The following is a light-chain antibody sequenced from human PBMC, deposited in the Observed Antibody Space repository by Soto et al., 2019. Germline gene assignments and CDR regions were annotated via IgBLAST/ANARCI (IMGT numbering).Light chain of an antibody. CDR2: GAS. V-gene: IGKV3-15*01. CDR1: QTVRSD. CDR3: QQYNNWPLT. J-gene: IGKJ4*01. Sequence: EIVMTQSPATLSVSPGERATLCCRASQTVRSDSAWYQQKPGQAPRLLIYGASIRATGIPARFSGSGSGTEFTLTISSLQSEDFAVYYCQQYNNWPLTFGGGTKVDIK.